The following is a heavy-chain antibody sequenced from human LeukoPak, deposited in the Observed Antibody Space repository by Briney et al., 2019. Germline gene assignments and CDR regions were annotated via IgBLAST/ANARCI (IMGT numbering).Heavy chain of an antibody. V-gene: IGHV3-21*01. CDR1: GFTFSSYW. J-gene: IGHJ6*02. D-gene: IGHD3-3*01. Sequence: GGSLRLSCAASGFTFSSYWMHWVRQAPGKGLEWVSSISSSSSYIYYADSVKGRFTISRDNAKNSLYLQMNSLRAEDTAVYYCARDTPYYDFWSGYSYYYGMDVWGQGTTVTVSS. CDR3: ARDTPYYDFWSGYSYYYGMDV. CDR2: ISSSSSYI.